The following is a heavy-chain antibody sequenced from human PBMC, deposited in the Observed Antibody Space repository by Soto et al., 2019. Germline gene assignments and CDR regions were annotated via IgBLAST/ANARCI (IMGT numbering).Heavy chain of an antibody. CDR2: ISGSGGST. CDR3: AKDLGYCSSTSCYTALDY. Sequence: PGGSLRLSCAASGFTFSSYAMSWVRQAPGKGLEWVSAISGSGGSTYYADSVKGRFTISRDNSKNTLYLQMNSLRAEDTAVYYCAKDLGYCSSTSCYTALDYWGQGTLVTVSS. V-gene: IGHV3-23*01. J-gene: IGHJ4*02. CDR1: GFTFSSYA. D-gene: IGHD2-2*02.